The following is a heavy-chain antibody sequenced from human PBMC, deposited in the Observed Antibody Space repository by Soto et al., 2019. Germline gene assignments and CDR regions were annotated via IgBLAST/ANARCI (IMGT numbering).Heavy chain of an antibody. V-gene: IGHV3-30*03. J-gene: IGHJ4*02. Sequence: QVELVESGGGVVRPGKSLTVSCTGSGFVFGGFGMHWVRQTPGKGLEWLGMASYDGTYKYFADSVKGRFTISRDNGMNTVYLQMDNLGLEDTALYYCARGGDVLDYWGRGTLVTVSS. D-gene: IGHD3-16*01. CDR1: GFVFGGFG. CDR3: ARGGDVLDY. CDR2: ASYDGTYK.